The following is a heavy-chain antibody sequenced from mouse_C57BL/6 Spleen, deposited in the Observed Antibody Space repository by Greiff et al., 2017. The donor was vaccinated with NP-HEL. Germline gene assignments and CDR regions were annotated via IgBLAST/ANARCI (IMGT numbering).Heavy chain of an antibody. CDR2: INPNNGGT. V-gene: IGHV1-22*01. J-gene: IGHJ3*01. D-gene: IGHD2-5*01. Sequence: VQLQQSGPELVKPGASVKMSCKASGYTFTDYNMHWVKQSHGKSLEWIGYINPNNGGTSYNQKFKGKATLTVNKSSSTAYMELRSLTSEDSAVYYCARRGYSNYVEFAYWGQGTLVTVSA. CDR3: ARRGYSNYVEFAY. CDR1: GYTFTDYN.